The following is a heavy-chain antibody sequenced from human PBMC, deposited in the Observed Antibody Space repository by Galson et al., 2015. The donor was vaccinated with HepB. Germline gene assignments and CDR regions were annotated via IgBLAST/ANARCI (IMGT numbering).Heavy chain of an antibody. CDR1: GLTFSSYS. CDR2: ISSSSSPI. J-gene: IGHJ4*02. D-gene: IGHD4-11*01. V-gene: IGHV3-48*04. Sequence: SLRLSCAASGLTFSSYSMNWVRQAPGKGLEWVSYISSSSSPIYYADSVKGRFTISRDNAKNSLYLQMNSLRAEDTAVYYCARIPLTTVNREDYWGQGTLVTVSS. CDR3: ARIPLTTVNREDY.